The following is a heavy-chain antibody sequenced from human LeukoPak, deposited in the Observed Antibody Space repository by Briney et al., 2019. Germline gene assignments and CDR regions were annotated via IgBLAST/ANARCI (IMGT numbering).Heavy chain of an antibody. V-gene: IGHV3-30-3*01. CDR1: GFTFSSYA. CDR3: ARDLLSDYYYGMDV. J-gene: IGHJ6*02. CDR2: ISYDGSNK. Sequence: PGRSLRLSCAASGFTFSSYAMHWVSQAPGKGLEWVAFISYDGSNKYYADSVKGRFTISRDNSKNTLYLQMNSLRAEDTAVYYCARDLLSDYYYGMDVWGQGTTVTVSS.